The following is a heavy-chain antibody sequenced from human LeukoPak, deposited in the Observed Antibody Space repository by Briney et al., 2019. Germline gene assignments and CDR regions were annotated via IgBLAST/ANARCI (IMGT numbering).Heavy chain of an antibody. CDR2: ISSSSSYI. CDR1: GFTFSSYS. D-gene: IGHD3-9*01. J-gene: IGHJ4*02. CDR3: ARPYYDILTGYLYYFDY. V-gene: IGHV3-21*01. Sequence: GGSLRLSCAASGFTFSSYSMNWVRQAPGKGLGWVSSISSSSSYIYYADSVKGRFTISRDNAKNSLYLQMNSLRAEDTAVYYCARPYYDILTGYLYYFDYWGQGTLVTVSS.